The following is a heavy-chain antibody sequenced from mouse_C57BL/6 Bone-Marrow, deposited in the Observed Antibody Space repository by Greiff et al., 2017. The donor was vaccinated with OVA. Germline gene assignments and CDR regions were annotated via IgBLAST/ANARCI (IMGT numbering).Heavy chain of an antibody. V-gene: IGHV1-55*01. Sequence: QVQLQQPGAELVKPGASVKMSCKASGYTFTSYWITWVKQRPGQGLEWIGDIYPGSGSTNYNEKFKSKATLTVDTSSSTAYMQLSSLTSEDSSVXLCAEGTGYGSRGCAMDYWGQGTSVTVSS. CDR1: GYTFTSYW. D-gene: IGHD1-1*01. J-gene: IGHJ4*01. CDR3: AEGTGYGSRGCAMDY. CDR2: IYPGSGST.